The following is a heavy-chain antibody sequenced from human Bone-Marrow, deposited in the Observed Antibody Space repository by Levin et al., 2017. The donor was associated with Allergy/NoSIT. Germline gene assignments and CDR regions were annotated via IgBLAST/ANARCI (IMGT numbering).Heavy chain of an antibody. CDR2: IFGRGTT. V-gene: IGHV4-30-2*01. D-gene: IGHD1-26*01. CDR1: NGSVIRGDNS. J-gene: IGHJ5*02. CDR3: VRGMQIIATTPFDT. Sequence: SETLSLTCAVSNGSVIRGDNSWSWIRQPPGKGLEWIGYIFGRGTTFYNPSLRSRVTMSEDRSRNQFSLNLRSVTAADTAVYYCVRGMQIIATTPFDTWGQGTQVTVSS.